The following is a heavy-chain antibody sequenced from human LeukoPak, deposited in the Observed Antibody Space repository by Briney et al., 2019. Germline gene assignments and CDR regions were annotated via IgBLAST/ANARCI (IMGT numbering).Heavy chain of an antibody. J-gene: IGHJ3*02. CDR3: ASTSNYAFNI. CDR1: GGSISSYY. Sequence: SESLSLTCTVSGGSISSYYWSWIRQPPAKGLEWIGYIYYSGSTNSNPSLKSRVTLSVDTSKNQFSLKVRSVTDADTAVYYCASTSNYAFNIWGQGTMVTVSS. D-gene: IGHD5-24*01. CDR2: IYYSGST. V-gene: IGHV4-59*08.